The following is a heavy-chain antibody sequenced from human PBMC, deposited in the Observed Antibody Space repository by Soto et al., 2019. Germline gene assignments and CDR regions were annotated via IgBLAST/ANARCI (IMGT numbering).Heavy chain of an antibody. V-gene: IGHV4-31*03. J-gene: IGHJ4*02. D-gene: IGHD3-22*01. Sequence: SETLSLTCSVSGGSISSSGYFWTWIRQHPGKGLEWVGYIYYSGSTYYNPSLKSRLTISVVTSKNQFSLKLASVTAADTAVYFCAXIAAYDTGGSPLYYFDYWGQGTLVTVSS. CDR1: GGSISSSGYF. CDR3: AXIAAYDTGGSPLYYFDY. CDR2: IYYSGST.